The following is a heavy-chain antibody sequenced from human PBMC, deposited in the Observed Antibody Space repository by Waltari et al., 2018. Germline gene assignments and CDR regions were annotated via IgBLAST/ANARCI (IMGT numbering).Heavy chain of an antibody. J-gene: IGHJ3*02. Sequence: QVQLVQSGAEVKRPGSSVKVSCRASGGIFTNYAISWVRQAPGQGLEWMVGIIPIFGTANSTQKFQGRLTITSDESTSTAYMELSSLRPEDTAVYFCARDLGAMKVTSALEIWGQGTRVTVSS. CDR2: IIPIFGTA. CDR1: GGIFTNYA. CDR3: ARDLGAMKVTSALEI. V-gene: IGHV1-69*05. D-gene: IGHD3-10*01.